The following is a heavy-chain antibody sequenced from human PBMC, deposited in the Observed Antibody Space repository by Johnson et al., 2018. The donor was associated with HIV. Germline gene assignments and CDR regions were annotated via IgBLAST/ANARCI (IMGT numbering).Heavy chain of an antibody. D-gene: IGHD2-2*01. Sequence: VQLVESGGGLVKPGGSLRLSCAASGFTFSSYYMSWVRQAPGKGLEWVANIKQHGSEKSYMDSVKGRFIISRDNAKNSLFLQMNSLRAEDTALYYCAKGREDIVVIPAVTGAFDIWGLGTMVTVSS. CDR2: IKQHGSEK. V-gene: IGHV3-7*05. CDR3: AKGREDIVVIPAVTGAFDI. J-gene: IGHJ3*02. CDR1: GFTFSSYY.